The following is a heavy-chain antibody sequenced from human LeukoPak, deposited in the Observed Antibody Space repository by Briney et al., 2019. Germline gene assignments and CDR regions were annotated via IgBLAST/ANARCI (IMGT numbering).Heavy chain of an antibody. Sequence: GGSLRLSCAASGFTFSDYHMSWIRQASGKGLEWVSYVSSSGGTISYADSVKGGFSISRDNDKKSLYLQMNSLRAEDTAVYYCAKGGSGWYPGFDYWGQGILVTVSS. CDR3: AKGGSGWYPGFDY. CDR1: GFTFSDYH. D-gene: IGHD6-19*01. V-gene: IGHV3-11*01. CDR2: VSSSGGTI. J-gene: IGHJ4*02.